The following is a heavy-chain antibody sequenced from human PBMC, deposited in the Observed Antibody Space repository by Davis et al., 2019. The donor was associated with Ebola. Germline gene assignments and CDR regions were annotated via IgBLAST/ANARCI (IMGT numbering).Heavy chain of an antibody. J-gene: IGHJ6*02. CDR2: IIPIFGTA. D-gene: IGHD3-10*01. CDR3: ARSPGHITMVQGVTTARYGMDV. CDR1: GGTFSSYA. V-gene: IGHV1-69*13. Sequence: SVKVSCKASGGTFSSYAISWVRQAPGQGLEWMGGIIPIFGTANYAQKFQGRVTITADESTSTAYMELRSLRSDDTAVYYCARSPGHITMVQGVTTARYGMDVWGQGTTVTVSS.